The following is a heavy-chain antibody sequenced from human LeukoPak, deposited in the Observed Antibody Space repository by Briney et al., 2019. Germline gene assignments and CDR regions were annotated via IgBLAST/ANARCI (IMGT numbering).Heavy chain of an antibody. CDR3: AKDASGSYWYYFDC. D-gene: IGHD1-26*01. CDR2: ISGSSGST. V-gene: IGHV3-23*01. J-gene: IGHJ4*02. CDR1: GFTFSSYA. Sequence: SGGSLRLSCAASGFTFSSYAMSWVRQAPGKGLDWVSGISGSSGSTFYADSVKGRFTISRDDSKNTLYLQMNSLTAEDTAVYYCAKDASGSYWYYFDCWAQGTLVTVSS.